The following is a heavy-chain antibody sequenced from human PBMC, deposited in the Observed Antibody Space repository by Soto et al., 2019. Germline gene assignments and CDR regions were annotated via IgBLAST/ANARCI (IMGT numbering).Heavy chain of an antibody. D-gene: IGHD5-18*01. CDR1: GGTFSSYA. CDR3: ARDQGYSYGWYYYYYGMDV. V-gene: IGHV1-18*01. Sequence: GASVKVSCKASGGTFSSYAISWVRQAPGQGLEWMGWIIPNNGNTNYAQKLQGRVTMTTDTSTSTAYMELRSLRSDDTAVYYCARDQGYSYGWYYYYYGMDVWGQGTTVTVSS. J-gene: IGHJ6*02. CDR2: IIPNNGNT.